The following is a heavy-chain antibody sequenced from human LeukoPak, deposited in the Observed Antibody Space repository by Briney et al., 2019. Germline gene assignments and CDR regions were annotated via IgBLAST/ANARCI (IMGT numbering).Heavy chain of an antibody. CDR2: INPSGGST. CDR3: ARGLGNRRYYGSGSYFAPGGYYYYMDV. Sequence: ASVKVSCKASGYTFTSYYMHWVRQAPGQGLEWMGIINPSGGSTSYAQKFQGRVTMTRDMSTSTVYMELSSLRSEDTAVYYCARGLGNRRYYGSGSYFAPGGYYYYMDVWGKGTTVTVSS. D-gene: IGHD3-10*01. CDR1: GYTFTSYY. V-gene: IGHV1-46*01. J-gene: IGHJ6*03.